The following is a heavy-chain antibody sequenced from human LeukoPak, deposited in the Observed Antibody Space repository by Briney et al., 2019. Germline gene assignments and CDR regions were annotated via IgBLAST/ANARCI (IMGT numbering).Heavy chain of an antibody. CDR3: ARGPVCPYYDILTGWCSRRCYYYYMDV. Sequence: ASVKVSCKASGYTFISYDINWVRQATGQGLEWMGWMNPNSGNTGYAQKFQGRVTMTRNTSISTAYMELSSLRSEDTAVYYCARGPVCPYYDILTGWCSRRCYYYYMDVWGKGTTVTISS. CDR1: GYTFISYD. D-gene: IGHD3-9*01. V-gene: IGHV1-8*01. J-gene: IGHJ6*03. CDR2: MNPNSGNT.